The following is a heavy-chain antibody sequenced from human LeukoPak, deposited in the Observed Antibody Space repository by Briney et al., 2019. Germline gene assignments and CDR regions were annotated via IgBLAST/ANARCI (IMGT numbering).Heavy chain of an antibody. CDR1: GFTFSDYY. CDR2: ISSSGSTI. J-gene: IGHJ5*02. Sequence: PGGSLRLSCAASGFTFSDYYMSWIRQAPGKGLEWVSYISSSGSTIYYADSVKGRFTISRDNSDNTLYLQMNSLRAEDTAVYYCARDTLRFLESIGGFDPWGQGTLVTVSS. V-gene: IGHV3-11*04. CDR3: ARDTLRFLESIGGFDP. D-gene: IGHD3-3*01.